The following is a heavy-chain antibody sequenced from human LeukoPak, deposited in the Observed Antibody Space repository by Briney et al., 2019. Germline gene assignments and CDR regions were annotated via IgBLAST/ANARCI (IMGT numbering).Heavy chain of an antibody. Sequence: SVKVSCKASGGTFSSYAISWVRQAPGQGLEWMGRIIPILGIANSAQKFQGRVTITADKSTSTAYMELSSLRSEDTAVYYCARGYCSGGSCYNNWFDPWGQGTLVTVSS. CDR3: ARGYCSGGSCYNNWFDP. CDR2: IIPILGIA. J-gene: IGHJ5*02. CDR1: GGTFSSYA. V-gene: IGHV1-69*04. D-gene: IGHD2-15*01.